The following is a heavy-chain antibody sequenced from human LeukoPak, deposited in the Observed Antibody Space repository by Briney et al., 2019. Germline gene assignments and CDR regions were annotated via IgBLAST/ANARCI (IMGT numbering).Heavy chain of an antibody. CDR3: ARDGGYSAFDI. J-gene: IGHJ3*02. CDR1: GFTFNTYT. V-gene: IGHV3-48*02. CDR2: ISISGTAI. D-gene: IGHD5-12*01. Sequence: PGGSLRLSCAASGFTFNTYTMSWVRQAPGKGLEWLSYISISGTAIIYADSVRGRLTVSRDNAKNSQYLQMNSLRDEDTAVYYCARDGGYSAFDIWGQGTKVTVSS.